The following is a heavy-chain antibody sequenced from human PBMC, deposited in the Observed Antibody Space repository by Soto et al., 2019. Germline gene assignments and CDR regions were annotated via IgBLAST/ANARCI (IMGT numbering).Heavy chain of an antibody. J-gene: IGHJ3*01. D-gene: IGHD2-21*02. CDR1: GGTFSTSS. CDR3: ARGHAYGGNSDAFDF. V-gene: IGHV1-69*14. CDR2: ILPIFGTA. Sequence: QVQLVQSGAEVKKPGSSVKVSCKASGGTFSTSSINWLRQAPGQRPEWMGNILPIFGTADYAQKFQGRVTITADKSTNTAYMELRSLLSEDTAVYYCARGHAYGGNSDAFDFWGQGTVVTVSS.